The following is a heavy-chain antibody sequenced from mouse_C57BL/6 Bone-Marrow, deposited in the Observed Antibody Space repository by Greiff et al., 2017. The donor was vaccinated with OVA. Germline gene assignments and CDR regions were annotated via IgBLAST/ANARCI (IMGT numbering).Heavy chain of an antibody. D-gene: IGHD1-1*01. CDR1: GYTFTSYW. CDR3: ARDGSSPAWCAD. V-gene: IGHV1-55*01. J-gene: IGHJ3*01. CDR2: IYPGSGST. Sequence: QVQLQQPGAELVKPGASVKMSCKASGYTFTSYWLTWVKQRPGQGLEWIGDIYPGSGSTNYNEKFKSKATLTVDTSSSTAYMQLSSLTSEDSAVYYCARDGSSPAWCADWGQGTLVTVSA.